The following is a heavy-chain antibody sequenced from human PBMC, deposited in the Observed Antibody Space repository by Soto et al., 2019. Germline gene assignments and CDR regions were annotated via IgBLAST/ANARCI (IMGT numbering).Heavy chain of an antibody. V-gene: IGHV3-30*18. CDR1: GFTFSNYG. CDR2: ISYDGSNR. D-gene: IGHD6-19*01. J-gene: IGHJ6*02. CDR3: ANLLITVTAEHYQYGLEV. Sequence: QVQLVESGGGVVQPGRSLRLSCAASGFTFSNYGMHWVRQAPGKGLEWVAVISYDGSNRYYADSVKGRFTISRDNSKNTLYLQMNSLRAEDTAVYYCANLLITVTAEHYQYGLEVWGQGATVTVSS.